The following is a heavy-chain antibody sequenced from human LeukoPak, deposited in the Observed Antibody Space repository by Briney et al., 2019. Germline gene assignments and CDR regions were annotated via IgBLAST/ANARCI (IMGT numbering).Heavy chain of an antibody. Sequence: PGGSLRLSCAASGFTFSSYAMSWVRQAPGKGLEWVSSISSSSSYIYYADSVKGRFTISRDNAKNSLYLQMNSLRAEDTAVYYCARVYDFWSGYLPQAAKTPIFDYWGQGTLVTVSS. CDR3: ARVYDFWSGYLPQAAKTPIFDY. D-gene: IGHD3-3*01. CDR2: ISSSSSYI. CDR1: GFTFSSYA. J-gene: IGHJ4*02. V-gene: IGHV3-21*01.